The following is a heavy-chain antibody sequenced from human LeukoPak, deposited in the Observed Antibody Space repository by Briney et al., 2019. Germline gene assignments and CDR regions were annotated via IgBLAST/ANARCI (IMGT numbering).Heavy chain of an antibody. CDR1: GFTFSRYW. J-gene: IGHJ4*02. V-gene: IGHV3-7*05. CDR3: ARGGYFFDY. CDR2: IKQDGSEK. Sequence: GGSLTLSCAASGFTFSRYWMTWVRQAPGKGLEWVANIKQDGSEKYYVDSVKGRFTISRDNAKNSLYLQMNSLRAEDTAVYYCARGGYFFDYWGQGTLVPVSS.